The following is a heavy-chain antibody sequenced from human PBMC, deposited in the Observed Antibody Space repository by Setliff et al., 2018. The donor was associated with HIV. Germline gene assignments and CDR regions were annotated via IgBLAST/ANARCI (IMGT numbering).Heavy chain of an antibody. Sequence: SETLSLTCAVYGGSFSGYYWSWIRQPPGKGLEWIGEINHSGSTYYNPSLKSRVTISVDTSKNQFSLKLSSVTAADTAVYYCATYADRESNRFDPWGQGILVTVSS. V-gene: IGHV4-34*01. CDR2: INHSGST. CDR1: GGSFSGYY. D-gene: IGHD3-10*01. J-gene: IGHJ5*02. CDR3: ATYADRESNRFDP.